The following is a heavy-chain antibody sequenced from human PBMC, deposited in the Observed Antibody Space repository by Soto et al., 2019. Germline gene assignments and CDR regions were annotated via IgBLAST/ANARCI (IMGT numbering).Heavy chain of an antibody. CDR2: IYYSGST. D-gene: IGHD5-12*01. J-gene: IGHJ2*01. V-gene: IGHV4-39*01. CDR3: ARYIIVATINIHWYFDL. Sequence: SETLSLTCTVSGGSISISSYYWGWIRQPPGKGLEWIWSIYYSGSTYYNPSLKSRVTISVDTSKNQFSLKLSSVTAADTAVYYCARYIIVATINIHWYFDLWGRGTLVTVSS. CDR1: GGSISISSYY.